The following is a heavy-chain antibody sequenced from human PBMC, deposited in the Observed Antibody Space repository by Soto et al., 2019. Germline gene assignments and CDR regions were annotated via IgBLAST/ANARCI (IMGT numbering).Heavy chain of an antibody. D-gene: IGHD3-22*01. Sequence: GGSLRLSCAASGFTFSSYGMHWVRQAPGKGLEWVAVISYDGSNKYYADSVKGRFTISRDNSKNTLYLQMNSLRAEDTAVYYCAKGKIFYYYDSSGYYYAYWGQGTLVTVSS. V-gene: IGHV3-30*18. CDR2: ISYDGSNK. J-gene: IGHJ4*02. CDR3: AKGKIFYYYDSSGYYYAY. CDR1: GFTFSSYG.